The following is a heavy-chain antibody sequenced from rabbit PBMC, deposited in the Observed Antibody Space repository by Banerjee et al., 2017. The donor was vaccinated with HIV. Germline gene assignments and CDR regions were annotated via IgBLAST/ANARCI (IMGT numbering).Heavy chain of an antibody. D-gene: IGHD2-1*01. V-gene: IGHV1S45*01. CDR3: ARRDVYDAAGASMYGDSMYAFNL. Sequence: QEQLEESGGGLVKPEGSLTLTCTASGFSFNNKYVMCWVRQAPGKGLEWIACINTSSGNTVYATWAKGRFTISRTSSTTVALQMTSLTAADTATYFCARRDVYDAAGASMYGDSMYAFNLWGQGTLVTVS. CDR2: INTSSGNT. J-gene: IGHJ4*01. CDR1: GFSFNNKYV.